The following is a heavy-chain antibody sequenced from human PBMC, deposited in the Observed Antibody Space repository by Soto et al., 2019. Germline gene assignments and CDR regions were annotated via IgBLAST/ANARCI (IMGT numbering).Heavy chain of an antibody. D-gene: IGHD3-22*01. V-gene: IGHV4-39*01. Sequence: RSLTCTVSGGSISSSSYYWGWIRQPPGKGLEWIGSIYYSGSTYYNPSLKSRVTISVDTSKNQFSLKLSSVTAADTAVYYCARHGDYYDSSGIDYWGQGTLVTVSS. J-gene: IGHJ4*02. CDR1: GGSISSSSYY. CDR2: IYYSGST. CDR3: ARHGDYYDSSGIDY.